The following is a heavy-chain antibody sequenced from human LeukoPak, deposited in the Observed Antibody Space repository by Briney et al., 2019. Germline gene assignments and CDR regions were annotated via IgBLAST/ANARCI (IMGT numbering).Heavy chain of an antibody. CDR1: GGTFSSYA. V-gene: IGHV1-69*13. CDR3: ARTRTRGDYYYYYMDV. Sequence: SVKVSCKVSGGTFSSYAITWVRQAPGQGLEWMGGIIPIIDTASFAHTFQGRVTQTADESTSTAYMELSSLRSEDTAVYYCARTRTRGDYYYYYMDVWGKGTTVTVSS. J-gene: IGHJ6*03. D-gene: IGHD1-1*01. CDR2: IIPIIDTA.